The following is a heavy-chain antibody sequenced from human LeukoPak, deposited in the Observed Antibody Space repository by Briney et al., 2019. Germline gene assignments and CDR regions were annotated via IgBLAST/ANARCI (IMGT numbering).Heavy chain of an antibody. Sequence: ASVEVSCTASGYTFTSYYMHWVRQAPGQGLEWMGIINPSGSSISYAQKFQGRVTMTRDTSTSTVYMELSSLRSEDTAVYYCARGALYDSSLGEAFDIWGQGTMFTVSS. J-gene: IGHJ3*02. V-gene: IGHV1-46*03. CDR3: ARGALYDSSLGEAFDI. CDR2: INPSGSSI. D-gene: IGHD3-22*01. CDR1: GYTFTSYY.